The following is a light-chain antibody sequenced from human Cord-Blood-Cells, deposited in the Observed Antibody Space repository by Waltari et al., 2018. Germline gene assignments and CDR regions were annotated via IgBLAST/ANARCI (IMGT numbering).Light chain of an antibody. V-gene: IGKV3-15*01. J-gene: IGKJ1*01. CDR3: QQYNNWPPWT. Sequence: EIVMTQSPATLSVSTGERATHVCRASQSVSSKLAWYQQKPGQPPRLPIYGASTRATGIPARFSGSGSGTEFTLTISSLQSEDFAVYYCQQYNNWPPWTFGQGTKVEIK. CDR2: GAS. CDR1: QSVSSK.